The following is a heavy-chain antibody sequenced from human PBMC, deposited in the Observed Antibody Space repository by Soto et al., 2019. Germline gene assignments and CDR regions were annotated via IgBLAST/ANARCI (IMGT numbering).Heavy chain of an antibody. V-gene: IGHV1-8*01. Sequence: ASVKVSCKASGYTFTSYDINWVRQATGQGLERMGWMNPNSGNTGYAQKLQGRVTMTRNTSISTAYMELSSLRSEDTAVYYCALAPQYYKRRGYYYCWGQGTLVTVSS. CDR1: GYTFTSYD. CDR3: ALAPQYYKRRGYYYC. CDR2: MNPNSGNT. J-gene: IGHJ4*02. D-gene: IGHD3-22*01.